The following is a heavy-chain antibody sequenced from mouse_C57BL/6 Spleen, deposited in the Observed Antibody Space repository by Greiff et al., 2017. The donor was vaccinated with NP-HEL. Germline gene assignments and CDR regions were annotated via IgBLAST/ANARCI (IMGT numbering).Heavy chain of an antibody. J-gene: IGHJ4*01. D-gene: IGHD3-3*01. Sequence: QVHVKQSGAELARPGASVKLSCKASGYTFTSYGISWVKQRTGQGLEWIGEIYPRSGNTYYNEKFKGKATLTADKSSSTAYMELRSLTSEDSAVYFCANLRGYAMDYWGQGTSVTVSS. CDR3: ANLRGYAMDY. CDR2: IYPRSGNT. V-gene: IGHV1-81*01. CDR1: GYTFTSYG.